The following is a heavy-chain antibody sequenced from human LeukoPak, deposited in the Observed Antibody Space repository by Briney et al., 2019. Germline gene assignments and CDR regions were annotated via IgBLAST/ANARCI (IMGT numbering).Heavy chain of an antibody. CDR3: ARDERDSCGGDCYYFDY. CDR1: GYTFTSYG. CDR2: ISPYNGNT. Sequence: GASVKVSCKASGYTFTSYGIGWVRQAPGQGLEWMGWISPYNGNTNSAQKLQGRVTMTTDTSTSTAYMELRSLRSDDTAVYYCARDERDSCGGDCYYFDYWGQGTLVTVSS. J-gene: IGHJ4*02. V-gene: IGHV1-18*01. D-gene: IGHD2-21*02.